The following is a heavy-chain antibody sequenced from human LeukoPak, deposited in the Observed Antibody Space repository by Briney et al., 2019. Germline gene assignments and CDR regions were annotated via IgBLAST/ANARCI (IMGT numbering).Heavy chain of an antibody. CDR2: INDDGSDT. V-gene: IGHV3-74*01. CDR3: VGGGPSTWS. D-gene: IGHD2-15*01. Sequence: TGGSLRLSCAASGFTFKLYWMHWVRQVPGKRPVWVSRINDDGSDTIYADSVRGRFTISRDDAKNTVYLQMNNLRAEDTAVYYCVGGGPSTWSWGQGTLVTVSS. J-gene: IGHJ5*02. CDR1: GFTFKLYW.